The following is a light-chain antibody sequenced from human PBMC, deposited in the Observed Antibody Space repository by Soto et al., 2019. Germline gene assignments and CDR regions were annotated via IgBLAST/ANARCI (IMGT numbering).Light chain of an antibody. CDR2: GAS. CDR3: QQYGSSQT. Sequence: ELVLTQSPGTLSLSPGERATLSCRASQSVSSDYLAWYQQKPGQAPRLLIYGASSRATGIPDKFSGSGSGTAFTLNISRLEPEDFAVYYCQQYGSSQTFGQGTKLEI. V-gene: IGKV3-20*01. CDR1: QSVSSDY. J-gene: IGKJ2*01.